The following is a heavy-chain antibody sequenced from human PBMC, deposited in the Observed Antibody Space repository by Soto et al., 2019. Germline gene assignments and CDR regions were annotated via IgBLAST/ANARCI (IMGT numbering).Heavy chain of an antibody. CDR1: GFAFYNYA. CDR2: ISDGGISI. D-gene: IGHD1-26*01. V-gene: IGHV3-23*01. Sequence: EEQLLESGGGLIQPGGSLRLSCAASGFAFYNYAMAWVRQAPGKGLEWVSGISDGGISIYYTDSVKGRFTISRDNSKNTLFLQRDSLRGEDTALYYCAKDARRTGLLGQWVGWGQGTLVTVSS. J-gene: IGHJ4*02. CDR3: AKDARRTGLLGQWVG.